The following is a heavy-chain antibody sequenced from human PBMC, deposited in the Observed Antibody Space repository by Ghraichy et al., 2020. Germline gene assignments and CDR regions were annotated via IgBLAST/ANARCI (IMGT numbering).Heavy chain of an antibody. J-gene: IGHJ5*02. CDR1: GYTFTGYY. CDR3: ARHRTMVRGIGLNWFDP. V-gene: IGHV1-2*05. Sequence: ASVKVSCKASGYTFTGYYMHWVRQAPGQGLEWMGRINPNSGGTNYAQKFQGRVTMTRDTSISTAYMELSRLRSDDTVVYYCARHRTMVRGIGLNWFDPWGQGTLVTVSS. D-gene: IGHD3-10*01. CDR2: INPNSGGT.